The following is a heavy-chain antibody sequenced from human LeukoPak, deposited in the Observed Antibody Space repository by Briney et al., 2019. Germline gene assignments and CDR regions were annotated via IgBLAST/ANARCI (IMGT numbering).Heavy chain of an antibody. V-gene: IGHV3-30-3*01. CDR3: ARGRGCSSMSCYPDY. J-gene: IGHJ4*02. D-gene: IGHD2-2*01. CDR2: ISSDGSDK. Sequence: PGGSLRLSCAASGFTFSYYAMHWVRQAPGKGLEWVAFISSDGSDKYYADSMKGRFTISRDNAKNSLYLQMNSLRAEDTAVYYCARGRGCSSMSCYPDYWGQGTLVTVSS. CDR1: GFTFSYYA.